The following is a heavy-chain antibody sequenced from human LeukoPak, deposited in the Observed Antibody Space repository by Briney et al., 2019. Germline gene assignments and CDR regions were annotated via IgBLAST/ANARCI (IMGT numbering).Heavy chain of an antibody. CDR2: IIPIFGTA. D-gene: IGHD4-11*01. V-gene: IGHV1-69*05. Sequence: ASVKVSCKASGGTFSSYVISWVRQAPGQGLEWMGRIIPIFGTANYAQKFQGRVTITTDESTSTAYMELSSLRSEDTAVYYCARQTTVTTGFDPWGQGTLVTVSS. CDR3: ARQTTVTTGFDP. CDR1: GGTFSSYV. J-gene: IGHJ5*02.